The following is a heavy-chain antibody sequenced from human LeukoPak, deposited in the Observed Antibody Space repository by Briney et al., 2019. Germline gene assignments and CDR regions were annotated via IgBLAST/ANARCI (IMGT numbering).Heavy chain of an antibody. CDR2: IYYSGST. D-gene: IGHD6-13*01. CDR3: ARGLYSSSWYGYWFDP. Sequence: SETLSLTCTVSGGSISGGGYYWSWIRQHPGKGLEWIGYIYYSGSTYYNPSLKSRVTISVDTSKNQFALKLSSVTAADTAVYYCARGLYSSSWYGYWFDPWGQGTLVTVSS. J-gene: IGHJ5*02. V-gene: IGHV4-31*03. CDR1: GGSISGGGYY.